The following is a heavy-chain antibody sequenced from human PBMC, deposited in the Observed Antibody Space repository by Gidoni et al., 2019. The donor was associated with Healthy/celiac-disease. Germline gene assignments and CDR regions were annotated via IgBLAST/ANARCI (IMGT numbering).Heavy chain of an antibody. CDR1: GGSISSYY. J-gene: IGHJ2*01. Sequence: QVQLQESGPGLVKPSETLSLTCTVSGGSISSYYWSWIRQPPGKGLEWIGYIYYSGSTNDNPSLKSRVTISVDTYKNQFSLKLSSVTAADTAVYYCASQHYYDSSGYYERGSYWYFDLWGRGTLVTVSS. D-gene: IGHD3-22*01. CDR3: ASQHYYDSSGYYERGSYWYFDL. CDR2: IYYSGST. V-gene: IGHV4-59*01.